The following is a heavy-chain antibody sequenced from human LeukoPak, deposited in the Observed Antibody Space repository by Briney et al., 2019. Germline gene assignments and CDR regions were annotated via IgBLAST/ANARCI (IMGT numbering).Heavy chain of an antibody. J-gene: IGHJ4*02. CDR3: ARGDRSGWYFDY. CDR2: ISSSRSTI. CDR1: GFTFSSYS. Sequence: GGSLRLSCAASGFTFSSYSMNWVRQVPGKGLEWLSFISSSRSTIYYADSVKGRFIITRDNAKNSLHLQMNSLRAEDTALYRCARGDRSGWYFDYWGQGTLVTVSS. D-gene: IGHD6-19*01. V-gene: IGHV3-48*04.